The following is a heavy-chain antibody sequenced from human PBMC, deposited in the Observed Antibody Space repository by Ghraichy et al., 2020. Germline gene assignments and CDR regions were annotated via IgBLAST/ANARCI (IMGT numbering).Heavy chain of an antibody. J-gene: IGHJ4*02. V-gene: IGHV4-30-2*01. CDR1: GGSISSGSYS. Sequence: SETLSLTCAVSGGSISSGSYSWSWIRQPPGKGLEWIGYIYHSGSTYYNPSFKSRVTISVDRSKNQFSLKLISVTAADTAVYYCARTKYYYDSSVYQYYFDYWGQGTLVTVSS. D-gene: IGHD3-22*01. CDR3: ARTKYYYDSSVYQYYFDY. CDR2: IYHSGST.